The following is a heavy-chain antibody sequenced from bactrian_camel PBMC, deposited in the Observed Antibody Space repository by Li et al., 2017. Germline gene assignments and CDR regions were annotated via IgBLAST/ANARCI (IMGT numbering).Heavy chain of an antibody. D-gene: IGHD1*01. J-gene: IGHJ6*01. CDR1: GDTIGRYC. V-gene: IGHV3S9*01. CDR3: ATDFDARCPTWPGDYGV. Sequence: QVQLVESGGGSVQVGGSLRLSCVASGDTIGRYCMGWFRQIPDKEREGVAGIESDGSTSYADSVKGRFTVSRDNARNTVVYLLMTSLKSEDSATYICATDFDARCPTWPGDYGVWGQGTQVTVS. CDR2: IESDGST.